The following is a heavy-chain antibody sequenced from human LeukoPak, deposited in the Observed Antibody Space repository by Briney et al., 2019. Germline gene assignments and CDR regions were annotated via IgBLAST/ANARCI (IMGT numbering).Heavy chain of an antibody. CDR2: INHSGST. Sequence: SETLSLTCAVYGGSFSGYYWSWIRQPPGKGLEWIGEINHSGSTNYNPSLKSRVTISVDTSKNQFSLKLSSVTAADTAVYYCARGSGTIFGVVIRATLDYWGQGTRVTVSS. D-gene: IGHD3-3*01. V-gene: IGHV4-34*01. CDR1: GGSFSGYY. J-gene: IGHJ4*02. CDR3: ARGSGTIFGVVIRATLDY.